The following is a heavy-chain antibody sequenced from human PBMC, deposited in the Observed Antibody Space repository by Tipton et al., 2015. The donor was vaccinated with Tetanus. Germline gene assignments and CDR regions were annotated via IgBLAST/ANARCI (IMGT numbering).Heavy chain of an antibody. CDR3: AKPMGGWELLPSDY. Sequence: SLRLSCAASGFTFSSYWLAWVRQAPGKGLEWVANINRDGSVKNHLASVRGRFTISRDNAKNSLYLQMNSLRAEDTAVYYCAKPMGGWELLPSDYWGQGTPVTVSS. CDR2: INRDGSVK. V-gene: IGHV3-7*01. J-gene: IGHJ4*02. CDR1: GFTFSSYW. D-gene: IGHD1-26*01.